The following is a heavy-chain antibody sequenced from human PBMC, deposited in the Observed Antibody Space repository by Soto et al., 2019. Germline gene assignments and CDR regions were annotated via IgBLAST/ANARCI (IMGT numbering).Heavy chain of an antibody. Sequence: SETLSLTCTVSGGSISSGNYYWSWIRQPPGKGLEWIGYIYYSGSTNYNPSLKSRIIISVDTSKNQFSLKLSSVTAADTAVYYCARVFGYCSNGVCYRWFDPWGQGTLVTVSS. CDR1: GGSISSGNYY. V-gene: IGHV4-30-4*01. CDR2: IYYSGST. D-gene: IGHD2-8*01. J-gene: IGHJ5*02. CDR3: ARVFGYCSNGVCYRWFDP.